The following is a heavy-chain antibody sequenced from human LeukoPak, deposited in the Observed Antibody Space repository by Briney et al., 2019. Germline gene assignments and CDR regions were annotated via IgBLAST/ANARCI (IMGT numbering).Heavy chain of an antibody. CDR1: GFTFSTYA. D-gene: IGHD6-19*01. V-gene: IGHV3-23*01. Sequence: GESLKISCAASGFTFSTYAMTWVRQAPGKGLEWVSSITGSGGSTYYADSVKGRFTISRDNSENTVFLQMDSLRAEDTAVYYCARCRPDSSGSADYWGQGTLVTVSP. J-gene: IGHJ4*02. CDR3: ARCRPDSSGSADY. CDR2: ITGSGGST.